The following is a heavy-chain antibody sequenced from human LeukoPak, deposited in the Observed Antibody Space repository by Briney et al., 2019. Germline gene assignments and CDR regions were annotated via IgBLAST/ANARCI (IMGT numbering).Heavy chain of an antibody. D-gene: IGHD1-1*01. CDR2: INHSGST. V-gene: IGHV4-34*01. J-gene: IGHJ5*02. CDR1: GGSFSGYY. CDR3: ARGLQPTGSTGNWFDP. Sequence: PSETLSPTCAVYGGSFSGYYWSWIRQPPGKGLEWIGEINHSGSTNYNPSLKSRVTISVDTSKNQFSLKLRSVTAADTAVYYCARGLQPTGSTGNWFDPWGQGTLVTVSS.